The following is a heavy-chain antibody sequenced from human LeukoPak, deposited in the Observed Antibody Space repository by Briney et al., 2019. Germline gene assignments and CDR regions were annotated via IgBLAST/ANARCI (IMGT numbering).Heavy chain of an antibody. Sequence: GWALRLSCASCEFFDGNNYITGVRQPAAKGLEGVSLIYSGGSTYYADSVKGRFTICSDNSKNTLYLQMNSLRAEDTAVYYCARTGNPATGDYWGQGTLVTVSS. D-gene: IGHD7-27*01. J-gene: IGHJ4*02. CDR2: IYSGGST. V-gene: IGHV3-53*05. CDR1: EFFDGNNY. CDR3: ARTGNPATGDY.